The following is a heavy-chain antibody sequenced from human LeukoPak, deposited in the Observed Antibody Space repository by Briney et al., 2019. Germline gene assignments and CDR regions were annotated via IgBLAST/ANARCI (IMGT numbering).Heavy chain of an antibody. CDR1: GFMFSKSW. Sequence: GGSLRLSCAASGFMFSKSWMHWVRQAPGKGLEWVAVISYDGSNKYYADSVKGRFTISRDNSKNTLFLQMNSLRSEDTAMYYCARPYSSGWSLPFDYWGQGTLVTVSS. CDR3: ARPYSSGWSLPFDY. V-gene: IGHV3-30*03. D-gene: IGHD6-19*01. J-gene: IGHJ4*02. CDR2: ISYDGSNK.